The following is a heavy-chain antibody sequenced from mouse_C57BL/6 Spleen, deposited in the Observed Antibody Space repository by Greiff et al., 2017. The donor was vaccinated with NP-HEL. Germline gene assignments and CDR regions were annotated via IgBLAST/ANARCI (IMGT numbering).Heavy chain of an antibody. Sequence: QVQLQQPGAELVKPGASVKLSCKASGYTFTSYWMHWVKQRPGQGLEWIGMIHPNSGSTNYNEKFKSKATLTVDKSSSTAYMQLSSLTSEDSAVYYGARSHSSGHQAWFAYWGQGTLVTVSA. J-gene: IGHJ3*01. CDR1: GYTFTSYW. V-gene: IGHV1-64*01. CDR2: IHPNSGST. CDR3: ARSHSSGHQAWFAY. D-gene: IGHD3-2*02.